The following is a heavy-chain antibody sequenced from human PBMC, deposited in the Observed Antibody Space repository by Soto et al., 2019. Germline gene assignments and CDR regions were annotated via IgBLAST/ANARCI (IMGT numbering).Heavy chain of an antibody. D-gene: IGHD2-15*01. V-gene: IGHV1-3*01. J-gene: IGHJ5*02. Sequence: GASVKVSCKASGYTFTSYPMNWLRQAPGQRPKWMGWINAGNGGTKYSQKFQGRVSITRDTSASTAYMQLSRLRSEDTAVYYCATDRGGYCSGGSCSEAWFDPWGQGTLVTVSS. CDR3: ATDRGGYCSGGSCSEAWFDP. CDR1: GYTFTSYP. CDR2: INAGNGGT.